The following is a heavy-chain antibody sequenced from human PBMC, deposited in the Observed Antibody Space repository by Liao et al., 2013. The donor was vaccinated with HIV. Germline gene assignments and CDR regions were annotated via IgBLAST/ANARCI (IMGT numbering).Heavy chain of an antibody. CDR1: GGSFSGYY. CDR3: ARGTSSGYYYDAFDI. J-gene: IGHJ3*02. D-gene: IGHD3-22*01. Sequence: QVQLQQWGAGLLKPSETLSLTCAVYGGSFSGYYWSWIRQPPGKGLEWIGEINHSGSTNYNPSLKSRVTISVDTSKNQFSLKLSSVTAADTAVYYCARGTSSGYYYDAFDIWGQGTMVTVSS. CDR2: INHSGST. V-gene: IGHV4-34*01.